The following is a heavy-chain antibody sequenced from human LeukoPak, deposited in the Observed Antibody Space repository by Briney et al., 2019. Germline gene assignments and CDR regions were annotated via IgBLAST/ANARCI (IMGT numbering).Heavy chain of an antibody. D-gene: IGHD2-2*01. CDR1: GYSINSGYY. V-gene: IGHV4-38-2*02. J-gene: IGHJ4*02. Sequence: SETLSLTCTVSGYSINSGYYWGWIRQPPGKGLEWIGNIYHTGRTYYNPSLKSRVTISVDTSKNQFSLKLSSVAAADTAVYYCAKRYCSSTTCYDDRGAFDYWGQGTLVTVSS. CDR3: AKRYCSSTTCYDDRGAFDY. CDR2: IYHTGRT.